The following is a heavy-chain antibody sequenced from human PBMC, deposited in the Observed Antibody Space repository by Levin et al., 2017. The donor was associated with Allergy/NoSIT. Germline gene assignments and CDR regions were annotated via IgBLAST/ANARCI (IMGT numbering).Heavy chain of an antibody. D-gene: IGHD6-6*01. CDR2: INHSGST. Sequence: GSLRLSCAVHGGSFSGYYWSWIRQPPGKGLEWTGEINHSGSTNYNPSLKSRVTISVDTSKNQFSLKLSSVTAADTAVYYCATEYSSAGIDYWGQGTLVTVSS. CDR1: GGSFSGYY. V-gene: IGHV4-34*01. CDR3: ATEYSSAGIDY. J-gene: IGHJ4*02.